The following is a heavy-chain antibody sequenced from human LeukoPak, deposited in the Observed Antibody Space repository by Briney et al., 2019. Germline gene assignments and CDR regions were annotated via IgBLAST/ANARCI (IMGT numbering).Heavy chain of an antibody. CDR1: GYTFTSYG. Sequence: ASVTVSCKASGYTFTSYGINWVRQAPGQGLEWMGWISAYNGNTKYVQKLQGRVTMTTDTSTSTAYMELRSLRSDDTAVYYCARDLGSGDYADYYYYGMDVRGQGTTVTVSS. D-gene: IGHD4-17*01. CDR2: ISAYNGNT. CDR3: ARDLGSGDYADYYYYGMDV. V-gene: IGHV1-18*01. J-gene: IGHJ6*02.